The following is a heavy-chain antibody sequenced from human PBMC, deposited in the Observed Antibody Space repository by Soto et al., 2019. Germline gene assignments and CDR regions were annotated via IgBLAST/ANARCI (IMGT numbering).Heavy chain of an antibody. Sequence: QVQLQESGPGLVEPSQTLSLTCTVSGGSISGEGYYWSWIRQYSGRGLEWIGYIHYSGSTYYNPSVKSQVIISVDTSKTQFFLHLSSVTAADTAVYYCARAWTATAGWANWFDRWGQGTLVTVSS. D-gene: IGHD6-13*01. CDR1: GGSISGEGYY. J-gene: IGHJ5*02. CDR2: IHYSGST. CDR3: ARAWTATAGWANWFDR. V-gene: IGHV4-31*01.